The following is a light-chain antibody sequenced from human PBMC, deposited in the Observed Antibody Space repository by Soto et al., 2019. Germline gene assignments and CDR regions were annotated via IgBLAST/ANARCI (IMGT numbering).Light chain of an antibody. CDR1: TSNIGAGYH. CDR3: QSYDSSLSSYV. CDR2: DNT. V-gene: IGLV1-40*01. Sequence: QSVLTQPPSVSGAPGQRVSISCTGSTSNIGAGYHVHWYQQFPGTAPKLLMYDNTNRPSGVPDRFSGSKSGTSASLAITGLQAEDEADYYCQSYDSSLSSYVFGTGTKVT. J-gene: IGLJ1*01.